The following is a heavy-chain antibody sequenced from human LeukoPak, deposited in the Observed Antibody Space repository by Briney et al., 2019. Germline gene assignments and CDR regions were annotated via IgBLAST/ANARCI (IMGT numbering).Heavy chain of an antibody. J-gene: IGHJ3*02. CDR1: GFTFSSYG. CDR3: ARESTEYGDNDAFDI. D-gene: IGHD4-17*01. CDR2: IWYDGSNK. V-gene: IGHV3-33*01. Sequence: GGSLRLSCAASGFTFSSYGMHWVRQAPGKGLEWVAVIWYDGSNKYYADSVKGRFTISRDNSKSSLYLQMNSLRAEDTAVYYCARESTEYGDNDAFDIWGQGTMVTVSS.